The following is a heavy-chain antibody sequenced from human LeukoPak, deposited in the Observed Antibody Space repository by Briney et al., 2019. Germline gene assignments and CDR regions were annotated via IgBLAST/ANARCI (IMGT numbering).Heavy chain of an antibody. CDR3: ARDRSPPGYSSSWYPLDY. CDR2: IYYSGST. CDR1: GGSISSYY. J-gene: IGHJ4*02. Sequence: SETLSLTCTVSGGSISSYYWSWLRQPPGKGLEWIGYIYYSGSTNYNPSLKSRATISVDTSKNQFSLKLSSVTAADTAVYYCARDRSPPGYSSSWYPLDYWGQGTLVTVSS. D-gene: IGHD6-13*01. V-gene: IGHV4-59*01.